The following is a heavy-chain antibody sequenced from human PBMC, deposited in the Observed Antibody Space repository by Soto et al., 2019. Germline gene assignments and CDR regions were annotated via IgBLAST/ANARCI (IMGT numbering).Heavy chain of an antibody. CDR1: GYTFNRHD. CDR3: AREGLYGSSQDNTFDI. Sequence: QVQLVQSGAEVKKSGASVRISCKASGYTFNRHDINWVRQATGQGPEWIGWMNPNSGNTGYAQKFQGRVTMTRDSSITTACMDLSSLTSEDTAIYYCAREGLYGSSQDNTFDIWGQGTMVTVSS. CDR2: MNPNSGNT. V-gene: IGHV1-8*01. D-gene: IGHD6-19*01. J-gene: IGHJ3*02.